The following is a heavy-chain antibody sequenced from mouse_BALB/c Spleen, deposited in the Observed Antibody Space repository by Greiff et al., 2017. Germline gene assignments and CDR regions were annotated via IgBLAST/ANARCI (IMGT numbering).Heavy chain of an antibody. J-gene: IGHJ3*01. CDR3: TRHGNYAWFAY. CDR1: GDSFTSGY. Sequence: EVQLVESGPSLVKPSQTLSLTCSVSGDSFTSGYWNWVRQFPGKKLEYMGYISYSGSTYYNPSLKSRISIIRDTTKNQSYLQMNSVTTEDTATYYCTRHGNYAWFAYWGQGTLVTVSA. D-gene: IGHD2-1*01. CDR2: ISYSGST. V-gene: IGHV3-8*02.